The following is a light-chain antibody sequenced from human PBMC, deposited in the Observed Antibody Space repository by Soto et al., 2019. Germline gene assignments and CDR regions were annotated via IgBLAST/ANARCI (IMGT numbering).Light chain of an antibody. Sequence: EIVLTQSPGTLSLSPGERATLSCRASQSVSGYLAWYQQKPGQAPRLLIYDISKRATGIPARFSGSGSATDFTLTISRLEPEDFAVYYCHQRQYWPPITFGQGTRLEIK. J-gene: IGKJ5*01. V-gene: IGKV3-11*01. CDR1: QSVSGY. CDR3: HQRQYWPPIT. CDR2: DIS.